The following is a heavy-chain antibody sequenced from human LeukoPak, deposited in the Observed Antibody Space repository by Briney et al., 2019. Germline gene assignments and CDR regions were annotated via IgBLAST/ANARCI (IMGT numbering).Heavy chain of an antibody. Sequence: SETLSLTCTVSGGSISSSSYYWGWIRQPPGKGLEWIGSIYYSGSTYYNPSLKSRVTISVDTSKNQFSLKLSSVTAADTAVYYCARDLFGYYYYMDVWGKGTTVTVSS. CDR2: IYYSGST. CDR3: ARDLFGYYYYMDV. D-gene: IGHD3-10*01. J-gene: IGHJ6*03. V-gene: IGHV4-39*07. CDR1: GGSISSSSYY.